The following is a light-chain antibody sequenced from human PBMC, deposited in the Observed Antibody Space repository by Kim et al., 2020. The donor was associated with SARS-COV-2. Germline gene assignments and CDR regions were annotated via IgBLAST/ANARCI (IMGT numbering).Light chain of an antibody. CDR1: TSNIGRHI. CDR3: AAWDDSLKGIM. Sequence: GPTVTISCSGSTSNIGRHIVNWYQQDPGTAPKLLIHSNSQRPSGVPDRFSGSKSGTSASLAISGLHSEDAAGYYCAAWDDSLKGIMFGGGTQLTVL. J-gene: IGLJ3*02. CDR2: SNS. V-gene: IGLV1-44*01.